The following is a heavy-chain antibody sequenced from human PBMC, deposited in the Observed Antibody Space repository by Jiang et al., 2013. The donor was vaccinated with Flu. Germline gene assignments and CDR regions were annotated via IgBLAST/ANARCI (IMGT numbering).Heavy chain of an antibody. CDR1: GYTFTNYW. J-gene: IGHJ5*02. CDR3: ARRGGANWFDP. V-gene: IGHV5-51*01. Sequence: GAEVKKPGESLQISCKASGYTFTNYWIAWVRQMPGKGLEWMGLIYPGDSETRYRPSFQGQVTISADKSISTAYLQWNSLEASDSAMYYCARRGGANWFDPWGQGT. CDR2: IYPGDSET. D-gene: IGHD3-16*01.